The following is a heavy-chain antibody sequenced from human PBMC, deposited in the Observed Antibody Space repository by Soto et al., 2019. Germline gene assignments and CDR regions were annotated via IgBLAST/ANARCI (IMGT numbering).Heavy chain of an antibody. CDR3: ARDAGFSGSYFDH. CDR2: IWYDGSNK. D-gene: IGHD1-26*01. Sequence: GGSLRLSCAASGFTFSSYGMNWVRQAPGKGLEWVAVIWYDGSNKYYVDSVKGRFSISRDNSKNMLYLQMSSLRGEDTAVYYCARDAGFSGSYFDHWGQGTLVTVSS. J-gene: IGHJ4*02. V-gene: IGHV3-33*01. CDR1: GFTFSSYG.